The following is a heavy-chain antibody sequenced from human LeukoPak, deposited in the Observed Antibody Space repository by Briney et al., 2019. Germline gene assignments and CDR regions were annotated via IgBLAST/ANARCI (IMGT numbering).Heavy chain of an antibody. V-gene: IGHV4-4*07. D-gene: IGHD4-17*01. CDR2: IFTSGSI. Sequence: PSETLSLTCTVSGGSISSDSWSWIRQSAGKELAWIGHIFTSGSINYNPSLRSRVTISVDTSKNQFSLKLSSVTAADTAVYYCARRRATVTTGFDYWGQGTLVTVSS. CDR3: ARRRATVTTGFDY. CDR1: GGSISSDS. J-gene: IGHJ4*02.